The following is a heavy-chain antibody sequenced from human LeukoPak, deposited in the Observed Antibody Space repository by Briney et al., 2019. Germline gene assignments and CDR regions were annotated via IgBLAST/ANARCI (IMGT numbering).Heavy chain of an antibody. CDR3: TRVGYIDEGIDY. V-gene: IGHV3-7*04. Sequence: GGSPRLSCVASGLPFSSYWMTWVRQAPGKGLEWVANIKQDGSKKSYVDSVKGRFTISRDNAKNSLYLQMNSLRAEDTAIYYCTRVGYIDEGIDYWGQGTLVTVSS. J-gene: IGHJ4*02. D-gene: IGHD5-24*01. CDR2: IKQDGSKK. CDR1: GLPFSSYW.